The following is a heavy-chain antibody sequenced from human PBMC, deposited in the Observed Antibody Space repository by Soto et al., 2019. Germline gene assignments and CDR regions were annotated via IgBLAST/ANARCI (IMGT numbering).Heavy chain of an antibody. D-gene: IGHD3-10*01. V-gene: IGHV3-11*06. J-gene: IGHJ4*02. Sequence: GGSLRLSCAACGFTFSDYYMSWIRQAPGKGLEWVSYISSSSSYTNYADSVKGRFTISRDNAKNSLYLQMNSLRAEDTAVYYCARDSGAGTPLDYWGQGTLVTVSS. CDR2: ISSSSSYT. CDR1: GFTFSDYY. CDR3: ARDSGAGTPLDY.